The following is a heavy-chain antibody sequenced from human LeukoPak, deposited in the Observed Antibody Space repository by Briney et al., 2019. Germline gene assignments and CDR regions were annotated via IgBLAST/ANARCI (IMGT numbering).Heavy chain of an antibody. CDR2: IRYDGSNK. D-gene: IGHD2-2*01. V-gene: IGHV3-30*02. CDR1: GFTFSSHG. CDR3: NGVVVPAAPGDAFDI. Sequence: GGSLRLSCAASGFTFSSHGMHWVRQAPGKGLEWVAFIRYDGSNKYYADSVKGRFTISRDNSKNTLYLQMNSLRAEDTAVYYCNGVVVPAAPGDAFDIWGQGTMVTVSS. J-gene: IGHJ3*02.